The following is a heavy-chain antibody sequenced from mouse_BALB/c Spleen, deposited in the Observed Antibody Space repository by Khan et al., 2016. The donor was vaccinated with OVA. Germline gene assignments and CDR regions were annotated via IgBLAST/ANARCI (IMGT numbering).Heavy chain of an antibody. V-gene: IGHV9-1*02. D-gene: IGHD2-12*01. Sequence: QIQLVQSGPELKKPGETVKISCKASGYTFTNYGMNWVKQAPGKGLKWMGWINTYTGEPTYADDFKGRFAFSLETSASTAYLQINNLKHEDMATYFCAKTYYSYDRYFDVWGAGTTVTVSS. J-gene: IGHJ1*01. CDR1: GYTFTNYG. CDR3: AKTYYSYDRYFDV. CDR2: INTYTGEP.